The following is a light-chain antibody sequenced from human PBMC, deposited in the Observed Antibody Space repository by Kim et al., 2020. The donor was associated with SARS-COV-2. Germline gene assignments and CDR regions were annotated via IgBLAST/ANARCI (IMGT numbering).Light chain of an antibody. V-gene: IGLV3-1*01. Sequence: SYELTQPPSVSVSPGRRASITCSGDKLGDKYACWYEQKPGQSPVLVIYQDNKRPSGIPERFSGANSGNTATLTISGTQAMDEADHYCQAWDGSTDVVFGG. CDR3: QAWDGSTDVV. CDR1: KLGDKY. CDR2: QDN. J-gene: IGLJ2*01.